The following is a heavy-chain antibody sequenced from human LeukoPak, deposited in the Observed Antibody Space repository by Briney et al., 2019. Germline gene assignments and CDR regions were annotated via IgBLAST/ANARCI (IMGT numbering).Heavy chain of an antibody. CDR2: ISGSSSYI. D-gene: IGHD1-26*01. CDR1: GFTFSSYS. J-gene: IGHJ4*02. Sequence: GGSLRLSCAASGFTFSSYSMNWVRQAPGKGLEWVSSISGSSSYIYYADSVKGRFTISRDNAKNSLYLQMNSLRAEDTAVYYCARAQDRIVGATNPYFDYWGQGTLVTVSS. V-gene: IGHV3-21*01. CDR3: ARAQDRIVGATNPYFDY.